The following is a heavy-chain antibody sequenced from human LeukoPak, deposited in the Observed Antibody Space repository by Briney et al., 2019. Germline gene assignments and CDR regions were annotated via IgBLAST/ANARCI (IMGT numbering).Heavy chain of an antibody. V-gene: IGHV3-23*01. CDR3: AKGRYSYGQDSDY. CDR1: GFTFSSYA. D-gene: IGHD5-18*01. CDR2: INDNGGST. Sequence: GGSLRLSCAASGFTFSSYAMSWVRQAPGKGLEWVSGINDNGGSTNYADSVKGRFTISRDNSKNTLSLQMNSLRAEDTAVYYCAKGRYSYGQDSDYWGQGTLVTVSS. J-gene: IGHJ4*02.